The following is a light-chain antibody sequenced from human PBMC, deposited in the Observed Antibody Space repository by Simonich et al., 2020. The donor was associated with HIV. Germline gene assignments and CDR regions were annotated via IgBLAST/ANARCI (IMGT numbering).Light chain of an antibody. CDR2: DAS. Sequence: EIVLTQSPGTLSLSPGERATLSCRASQSVSSCYLAWYQQKPGLAPRLLFYDASSRATGIPDRFSGSGSGTDFTLTISRLEPEDFAVYYCQQYGSSPLFTFGPGTKVDIK. CDR3: QQYGSSPLFT. V-gene: IGKV3D-20*01. CDR1: QSVSSCY. J-gene: IGKJ3*01.